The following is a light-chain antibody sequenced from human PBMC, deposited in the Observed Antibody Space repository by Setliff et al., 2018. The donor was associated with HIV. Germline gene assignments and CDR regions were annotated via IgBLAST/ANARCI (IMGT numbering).Light chain of an antibody. CDR1: FSNIGRNT. CDR2: ANF. V-gene: IGLV1-44*01. Sequence: SVLTQPPSASGTPGQRVTISCSGSFSNIGRNTIHWYQQLPGTAPKLLIFANFQRPSGVPDRFSGAKSGTSASLAISGLQSEDEADYFCAARDDNMSGYVFGPGTKVTVL. J-gene: IGLJ1*01. CDR3: AARDDNMSGYV.